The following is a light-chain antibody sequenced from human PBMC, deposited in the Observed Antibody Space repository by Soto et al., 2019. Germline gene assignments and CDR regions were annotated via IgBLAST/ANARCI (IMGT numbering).Light chain of an antibody. CDR1: QSVSSN. V-gene: IGKV3-15*01. CDR3: QQRSNWPLIT. Sequence: EIVMTQSPSTLSVSPGERATLSCRASQSVSSNLAWYQQKPGQAPRLLIYGASTRATGIPARFSGSGSGTEFTLTISSLQSEDFAVYYCQQRSNWPLITFGQGTLPEI. CDR2: GAS. J-gene: IGKJ5*01.